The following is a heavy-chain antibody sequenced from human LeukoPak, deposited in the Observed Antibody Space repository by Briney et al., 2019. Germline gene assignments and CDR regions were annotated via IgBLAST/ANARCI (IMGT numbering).Heavy chain of an antibody. V-gene: IGHV3-23*01. Sequence: GGSLRLSCAASGFTFSSYAMNWVRQAPGKGLEWVSAISGSGGSTYYADSVKGRFTISRDNSKNTLYLQMNSLRAEDSAVYYCAKDCVKYSSSPIDYWGQGTLVTVSS. J-gene: IGHJ4*02. CDR2: ISGSGGST. CDR1: GFTFSSYA. D-gene: IGHD6-6*01. CDR3: AKDCVKYSSSPIDY.